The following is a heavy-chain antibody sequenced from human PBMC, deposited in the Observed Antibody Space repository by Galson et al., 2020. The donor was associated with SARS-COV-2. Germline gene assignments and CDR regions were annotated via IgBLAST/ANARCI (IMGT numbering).Heavy chain of an antibody. CDR2: INHSGST. CDR3: ARRRSVITMIVVVTDFFDY. CDR1: GGSFSGYY. Sequence: SETLSLTCAVYGGSFSGYYWSWIRQPPGKGLEWLGEINHSGSTHYNPSLKSRVTISVDTSKNQFSLKLSSVTAADTAVYYCARRRSVITMIVVVTDFFDYWGQGTLVTVSS. J-gene: IGHJ4*02. D-gene: IGHD3-22*01. V-gene: IGHV4-34*01.